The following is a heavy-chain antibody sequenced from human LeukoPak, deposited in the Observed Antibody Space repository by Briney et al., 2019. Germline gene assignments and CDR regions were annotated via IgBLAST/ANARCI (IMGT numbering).Heavy chain of an antibody. Sequence: SETLSLTCTVSGGSISSGSYYWSWIRQPAGKGLEWIGRIYTSGSTNYNPSLKSRVTISVDTSKNQFSLKLSSVTAADTAVYYCARVTGYYEKGYLWVFDPWGQGTLVTVSS. CDR2: IYTSGST. D-gene: IGHD3-22*01. CDR1: GGSISSGSYY. CDR3: ARVTGYYEKGYLWVFDP. V-gene: IGHV4-61*02. J-gene: IGHJ5*02.